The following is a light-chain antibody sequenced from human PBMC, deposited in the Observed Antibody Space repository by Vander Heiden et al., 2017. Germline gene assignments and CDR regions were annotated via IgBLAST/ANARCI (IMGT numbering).Light chain of an antibody. CDR2: EAS. CDR3: QQRSSWPPDT. V-gene: IGKV3-11*01. CDR1: QSVSSY. J-gene: IGKJ2*01. Sequence: LLSHSPATLSVSPGERATPSCRASQSVSSYLAWYQQKPGQAPRLLIYEASNRATGIPARFSGSGSGTDFTLTISSLEPEDFAVYYCQQRSSWPPDTFGQGTKLEIK.